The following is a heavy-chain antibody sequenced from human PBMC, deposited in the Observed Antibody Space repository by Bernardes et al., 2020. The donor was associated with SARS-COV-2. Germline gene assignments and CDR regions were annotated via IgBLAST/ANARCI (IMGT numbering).Heavy chain of an antibody. CDR3: ARVMRTIFGVVSHFDY. V-gene: IGHV4-31*03. CDR1: GGSISSGGYY. Sequence: SETLSLTCTVSGGSISSGGYYWSWIRQHPGKGLEWIGYIYYSGSTYYNPSLKSRVTISVDTSKNQFSLKLSSVTAADTAVYYCARVMRTIFGVVSHFDYWGQGTLVAVSS. J-gene: IGHJ4*02. D-gene: IGHD3-3*01. CDR2: IYYSGST.